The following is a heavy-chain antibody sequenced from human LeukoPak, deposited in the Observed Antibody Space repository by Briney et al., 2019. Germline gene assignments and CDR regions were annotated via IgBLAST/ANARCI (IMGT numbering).Heavy chain of an antibody. V-gene: IGHV3-30-3*01. CDR3: ARGTTYSFDY. CDR1: GFTFSSHA. Sequence: GGSLRLSCAASGFTFSSHAVHWVRQAPGKGLEWVAVISYDGSKQYYADSVKGRFTISRDNSKNALYLQMNSLRAEDTAVFYCARGTTYSFDYWGQGTLVTVSS. CDR2: ISYDGSKQ. D-gene: IGHD1-7*01. J-gene: IGHJ4*02.